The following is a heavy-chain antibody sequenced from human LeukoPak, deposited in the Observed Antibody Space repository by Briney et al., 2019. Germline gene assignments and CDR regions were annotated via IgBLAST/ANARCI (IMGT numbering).Heavy chain of an antibody. D-gene: IGHD2-15*01. Sequence: GGSLRLSCAASGFTFSNYAMSWVRQALGKGLEWVSAIGDRGGATNCADSVKGRFTISRDNSKNTLYLQMNSLRAEDTAVYYCAKRSCGGGSCNFDYWGQGTLVTVSS. V-gene: IGHV3-23*01. J-gene: IGHJ4*02. CDR3: AKRSCGGGSCNFDY. CDR2: IGDRGGAT. CDR1: GFTFSNYA.